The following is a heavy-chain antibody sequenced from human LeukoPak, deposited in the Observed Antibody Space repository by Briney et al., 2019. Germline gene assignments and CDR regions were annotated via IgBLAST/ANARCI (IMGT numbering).Heavy chain of an antibody. D-gene: IGHD6-6*01. CDR1: GGSISSYY. Sequence: SETLSLTCTVSGGSISSYYWSWIRQPPGKGLEWIGYIYYSGSTNYNPSLKSRVTISVDTSKNQFSLKLSSVTAADTTVYYCARDLSIAARPSDGAFDIWGQGTMVTVSS. CDR3: ARDLSIAARPSDGAFDI. CDR2: IYYSGST. V-gene: IGHV4-59*01. J-gene: IGHJ3*02.